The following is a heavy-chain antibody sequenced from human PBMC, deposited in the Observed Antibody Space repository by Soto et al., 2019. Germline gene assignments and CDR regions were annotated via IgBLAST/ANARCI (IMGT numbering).Heavy chain of an antibody. CDR1: GGTFSSYA. V-gene: IGHV1-69*13. CDR2: IIPIFGTA. Sequence: AVKVSCKASGGTFSSYAISWVRQAPGQGXEWMGGIIPIFGTANYAQKFQGRVTITADESTSTAYMELSSLRSEDTAVYYCARVITIFGVVIRAHHYYYGMDVWGQGTTVTVSS. CDR3: ARVITIFGVVIRAHHYYYGMDV. J-gene: IGHJ6*02. D-gene: IGHD3-3*01.